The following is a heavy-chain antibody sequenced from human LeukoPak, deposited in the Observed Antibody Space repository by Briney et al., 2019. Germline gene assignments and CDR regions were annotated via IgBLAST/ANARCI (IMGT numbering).Heavy chain of an antibody. Sequence: GESLKISCKGSGYSFNHYWIAWVRQMPGNGLEGIGVIYPGDSDTRYSPSLQGQVNFSVDKSITTAYLQWSSLKASDSAVYYCARQDGQQLYYFDYWGQGTLVTVSS. CDR2: IYPGDSDT. J-gene: IGHJ4*02. V-gene: IGHV5-51*01. CDR3: ARQDGQQLYYFDY. CDR1: GYSFNHYW. D-gene: IGHD5-18*01.